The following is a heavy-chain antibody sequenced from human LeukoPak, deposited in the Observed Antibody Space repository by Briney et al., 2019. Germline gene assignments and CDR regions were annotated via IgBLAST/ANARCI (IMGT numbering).Heavy chain of an antibody. CDR3: ARDRGYCSGGSCYSAY. V-gene: IGHV1-2*02. CDR2: INPNSGGT. D-gene: IGHD2-15*01. CDR1: GYTFTGYY. Sequence: GASVKVSCKASGYTFTGYYMHWVRQAPGQGLEWMGWINPNSGGTNYAQKFQGRVTMTRDTSISTAYMELSRLRSDDTAVYYCARDRGYCSGGSCYSAYWGQGTLVTVSS. J-gene: IGHJ4*02.